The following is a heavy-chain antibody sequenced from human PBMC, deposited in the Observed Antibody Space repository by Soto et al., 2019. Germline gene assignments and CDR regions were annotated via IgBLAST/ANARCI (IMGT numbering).Heavy chain of an antibody. CDR2: ISAYNGNT. J-gene: IGHJ4*02. CDR3: ARDRTVTTPYFDY. Sequence: ASVKVSCKASGYTFTDYYIHWVRQAPGQGLEWMGWISAYNGNTKYAQDLQGRVTMTTDTSTSTAYMELRSLRSDDTAMYYCARDRTVTTPYFDYWGQGTLVTVSS. V-gene: IGHV1-18*04. CDR1: GYTFTDYY. D-gene: IGHD4-17*01.